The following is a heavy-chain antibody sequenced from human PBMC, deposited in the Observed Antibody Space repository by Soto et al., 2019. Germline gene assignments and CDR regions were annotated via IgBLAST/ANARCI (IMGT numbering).Heavy chain of an antibody. CDR2: ISSSSSYI. V-gene: IGHV3-21*01. Sequence: GGSLRLSCAASGFTFSSYSMNWVRQAPGKGLEWVSSISSSSSYIYYADSVKGRFTISRDNAKNSLYLQMNSLRAEDTAVYYCARDGGHYGSGSYPTRGFGYWGQGTLVTVSS. D-gene: IGHD3-10*01. J-gene: IGHJ4*02. CDR3: ARDGGHYGSGSYPTRGFGY. CDR1: GFTFSSYS.